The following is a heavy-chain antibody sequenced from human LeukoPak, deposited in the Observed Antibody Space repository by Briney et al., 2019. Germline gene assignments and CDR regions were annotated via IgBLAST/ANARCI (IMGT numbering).Heavy chain of an antibody. CDR3: ARDPHSSGYPYYFDY. J-gene: IGHJ4*02. Sequence: KPSETLSLTCAVSGYSISSGYYWGWIRQPPGKGLEWIGSIYHSGSTYYNPSLKSRVTISVDTSKNQFSLKLRSVTAADTAVYYCARDPHSSGYPYYFDYWGQGTLVTVSS. CDR1: GYSISSGYY. V-gene: IGHV4-38-2*02. D-gene: IGHD3-22*01. CDR2: IYHSGST.